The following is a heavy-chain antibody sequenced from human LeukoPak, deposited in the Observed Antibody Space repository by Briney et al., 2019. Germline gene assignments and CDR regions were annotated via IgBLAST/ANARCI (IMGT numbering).Heavy chain of an antibody. CDR3: AKEIGGSWGGDLDH. V-gene: IGHV3-30*18. D-gene: IGHD1-26*01. CDR2: ISYDGSNK. CDR1: GFTFSSYG. Sequence: PGGSLRLSCAASGFTFSSYGMHWVRQAPGKGLEWVAVISYDGSNKYYADSVKGRFTISRDNSKNTLYLQMNSLRAEDTAVYYCAKEIGGSWGGDLDHWGQGTLVTVSS. J-gene: IGHJ4*02.